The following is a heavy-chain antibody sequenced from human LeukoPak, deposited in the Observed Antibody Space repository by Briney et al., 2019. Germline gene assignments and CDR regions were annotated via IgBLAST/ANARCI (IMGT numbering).Heavy chain of an antibody. J-gene: IGHJ5*02. D-gene: IGHD6-13*01. V-gene: IGHV3-7*01. CDR1: GSTFSSYW. Sequence: GGSLRLSCAASGSTFSSYWMSWVRQAPGKGLEWVANIKEDGSGKYYVDSVKGRFTISRDNAKNSLYLQMNNLRAEDTALYHCATAVAAGWFDPWGQGTLVTVSS. CDR3: ATAVAAGWFDP. CDR2: IKEDGSGK.